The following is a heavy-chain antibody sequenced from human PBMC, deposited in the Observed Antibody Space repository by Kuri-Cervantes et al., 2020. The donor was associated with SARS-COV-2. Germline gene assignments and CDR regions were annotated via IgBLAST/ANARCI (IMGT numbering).Heavy chain of an antibody. CDR3: ARQSRGATATVTTDYYYYGMDV. CDR2: IYPGYSDT. CDR1: GYSFTSYW. D-gene: IGHD4-17*01. V-gene: IGHV5-51*01. J-gene: IGHJ6*02. Sequence: GGSLRLSCKGSGYSFTSYWIGWVRQMPGKGLEWMRIIYPGYSDTRYSPSFQGQVTISADKSISTAYLQWSSLKASDTAMYYCARQSRGATATVTTDYYYYGMDVWGQGTTVTVSS.